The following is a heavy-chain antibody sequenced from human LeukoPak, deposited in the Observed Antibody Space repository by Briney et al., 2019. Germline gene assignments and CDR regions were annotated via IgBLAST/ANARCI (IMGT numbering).Heavy chain of an antibody. CDR3: ARRGEAMDPFDY. J-gene: IGHJ4*02. CDR2: IYPGDSDT. D-gene: IGHD5-18*01. V-gene: IGHV5-51*01. CDR1: GYXFTSYW. Sequence: GESLKISCKDSGYXFTSYWICWVRQMPGKGLEWMGSIYPGDSDTRYSPSFQGQVTISADKSINTAYLQWSSLKASDTAIYYCARRGEAMDPFDYWGQGTLVTVSS.